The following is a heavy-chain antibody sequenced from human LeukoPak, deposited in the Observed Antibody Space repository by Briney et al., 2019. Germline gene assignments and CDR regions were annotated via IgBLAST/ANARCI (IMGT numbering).Heavy chain of an antibody. CDR2: ISGSSTYI. CDR1: GFTFSNYS. J-gene: IGHJ3*02. CDR3: ARESDHSGDAFDI. V-gene: IGHV3-21*01. D-gene: IGHD1-26*01. Sequence: GGSLKLSCAASGFTFSNYSMNWVRQAPGKGLEWVSCISGSSTYIYYADSLKGRFTISRDNAKNSLYLQMNSLRAEDTAVYYCARESDHSGDAFDIWGQGTMVTVSS.